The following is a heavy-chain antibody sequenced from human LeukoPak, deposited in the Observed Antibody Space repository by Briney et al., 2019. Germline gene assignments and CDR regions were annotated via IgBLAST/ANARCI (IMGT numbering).Heavy chain of an antibody. CDR2: IYRGGDT. D-gene: IGHD5-24*01. Sequence: GGSLRLSCAASGFTFSSYWMNWARQAPGKGLEWVSVIYRGGDTYYADSVKGRFTISRDNSKNTLYLQMNSLRAEDTAVYYCASCREGYNWLDYWAREPGSSSPQ. V-gene: IGHV3-53*01. CDR3: ASCREGYNWLDY. J-gene: IGHJ4*02. CDR1: GFTFSSYW.